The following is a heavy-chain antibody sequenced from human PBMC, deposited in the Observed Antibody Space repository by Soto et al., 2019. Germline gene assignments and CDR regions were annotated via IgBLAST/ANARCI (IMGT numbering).Heavy chain of an antibody. J-gene: IGHJ6*02. CDR2: IIPIFGTA. Sequence: VASVKVSCKASGGTFSSYAISWVRQAPGQGLEWMGGIIPIFGTANYAQKFQGRVTITADESTSTAYMELSSLRSEDTAVYYCARYYDILTGTSRSYYYYGMDVWGQGTTVTVSS. CDR1: GGTFSSYA. D-gene: IGHD3-9*01. CDR3: ARYYDILTGTSRSYYYYGMDV. V-gene: IGHV1-69*13.